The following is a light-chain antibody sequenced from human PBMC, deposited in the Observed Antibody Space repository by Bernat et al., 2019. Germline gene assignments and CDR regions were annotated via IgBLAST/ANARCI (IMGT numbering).Light chain of an antibody. CDR1: SSDVGGYNY. J-gene: IGLJ3*02. V-gene: IGLV2-14*01. CDR2: NVN. CDR3: CSFTTTTTWV. Sequence: QSALTQPASVSGSPGQSITISCTGTSSDVGGYNYVSWYQQHPGKVPKLMIYNVNNRPSGISNRFSVSKSGNTASLTISGLQAEDEADYYCCSFTTTTTWVFGGGTKLTVL.